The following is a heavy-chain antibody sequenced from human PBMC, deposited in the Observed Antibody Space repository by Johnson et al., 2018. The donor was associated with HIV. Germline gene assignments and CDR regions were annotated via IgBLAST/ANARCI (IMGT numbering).Heavy chain of an antibody. CDR3: VRRFYDSSAFDI. V-gene: IGHV3-30-3*01. Sequence: HVQLVESGGGVVQPGRSLRLSCAASGFTFSSYAMHWVRQAPAKGLEWVAVISYDGSNKYFTDSVRGRFPISRDNSKNTLFLQMNSLRAEDTAVYYCVRRFYDSSAFDIWGQGTLVTVSS. CDR2: ISYDGSNK. J-gene: IGHJ3*02. CDR1: GFTFSSYA. D-gene: IGHD3-22*01.